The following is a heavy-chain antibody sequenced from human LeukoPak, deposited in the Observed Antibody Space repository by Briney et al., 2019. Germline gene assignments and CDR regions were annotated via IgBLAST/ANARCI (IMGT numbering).Heavy chain of an antibody. CDR1: GFTVSSNY. Sequence: GGSLRLSCAASGFTVSSNYMSWVRQAPGKGLEWVSVIYSGGSTYYADSVKGRFTISRDNSKNTLYLQMNSLRAEDTAVYYCARYYYDSSGAFDYWGQGNLVTVPS. CDR3: ARYYYDSSGAFDY. V-gene: IGHV3-66*01. J-gene: IGHJ4*02. D-gene: IGHD3-22*01. CDR2: IYSGGST.